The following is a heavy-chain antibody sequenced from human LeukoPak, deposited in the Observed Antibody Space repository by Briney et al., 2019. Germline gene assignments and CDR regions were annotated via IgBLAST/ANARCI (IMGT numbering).Heavy chain of an antibody. V-gene: IGHV1-2*02. J-gene: IGHJ4*02. CDR2: INPNSGGT. Sequence: ASVKVSCKASGYTFTGYYMHWVRQAPGQGLEWMGWINPNSGGTNYAQKFQGRVTMTRDTSISTDYMELSRLRSDDTAVYYCARDRGGYDFVVDYWGQGTLVTVSS. CDR3: ARDRGGYDFVVDY. CDR1: GYTFTGYY. D-gene: IGHD5-12*01.